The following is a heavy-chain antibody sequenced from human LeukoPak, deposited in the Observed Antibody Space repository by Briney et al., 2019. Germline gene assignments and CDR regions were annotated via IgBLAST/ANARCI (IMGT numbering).Heavy chain of an antibody. Sequence: ASVKVSCKASGYTFSNYGISWVRQAPGQGLEWMGWISSYNDNTNYAQKLQGRVTMTTDTSTSTAYMELRSLRSDDTAVYFCARDGDYLLLSARYYMDVWGTGTTLIISS. V-gene: IGHV1-18*01. CDR3: ARDGDYLLLSARYYMDV. CDR1: GYTFSNYG. J-gene: IGHJ6*03. CDR2: ISSYNDNT. D-gene: IGHD2-21*02.